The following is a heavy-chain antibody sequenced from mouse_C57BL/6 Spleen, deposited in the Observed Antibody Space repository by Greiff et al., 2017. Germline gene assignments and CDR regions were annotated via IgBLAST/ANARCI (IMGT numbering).Heavy chain of an antibody. Sequence: QVQLQQSGPELVKPGASVKISCKASGYAFSSYWMNWVKQRPGKGLEWIGQIYPGDGDTNYNGKFKGKATLTADKSSSTAYMQLSSLTSEDSAVYFCARENSNYEAWFAYWGQGTLVTVSA. J-gene: IGHJ3*01. CDR1: GYAFSSYW. V-gene: IGHV1-80*01. CDR3: ARENSNYEAWFAY. CDR2: IYPGDGDT. D-gene: IGHD2-5*01.